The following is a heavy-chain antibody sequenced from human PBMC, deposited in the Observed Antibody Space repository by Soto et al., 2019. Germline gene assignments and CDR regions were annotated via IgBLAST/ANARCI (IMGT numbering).Heavy chain of an antibody. D-gene: IGHD3-16*01. CDR1: GFIVSNNY. J-gene: IGHJ3*02. CDR2: ISGSGGRT. CDR3: AKGGYYSLFDI. Sequence: GGSLRLSCAASGFIVSNNYMSWVRQAPGKGLEWVSGISGSGGRTYYADSVKGRFTISRDNSNNTLSLQMHILRVEDTAVYFCAKGGYYSLFDIWGQGTMVTVSS. V-gene: IGHV3-23*01.